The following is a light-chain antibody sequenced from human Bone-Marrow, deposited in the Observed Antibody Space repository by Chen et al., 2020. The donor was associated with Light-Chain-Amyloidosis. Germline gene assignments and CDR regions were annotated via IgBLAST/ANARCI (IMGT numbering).Light chain of an antibody. CDR2: RET. J-gene: IGLJ2*01. V-gene: IGLV3-25*03. CDR3: XXXDXXXTYEVI. CDR1: DLXTKY. Sequence: YELTXXXSVXXSPXXKARITXSGDDLXTKYXXWYQQKPGXAXVLVXNRETERPXXISEXXXGSXXGTTATLTIXGVQXXDEAXXHCXXXDXXXTYEVIFGGGTKLTVL.